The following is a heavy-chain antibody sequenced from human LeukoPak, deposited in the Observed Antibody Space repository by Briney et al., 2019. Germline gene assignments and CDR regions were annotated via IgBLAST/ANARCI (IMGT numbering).Heavy chain of an antibody. V-gene: IGHV3-48*03. CDR2: ISSSGSTI. Sequence: GGSLRLSCAASGFTFSSYEMNWVRQAPGKGLEWVSYISSSGSTIYYADSVKGRFTISRDNAKNSLYLQMNSLRAEDTAVYYCARARRPRYYDILTGYYQYFYYWGQGTLVTVSS. D-gene: IGHD3-9*01. CDR1: GFTFSSYE. J-gene: IGHJ4*02. CDR3: ARARRPRYYDILTGYYQYFYY.